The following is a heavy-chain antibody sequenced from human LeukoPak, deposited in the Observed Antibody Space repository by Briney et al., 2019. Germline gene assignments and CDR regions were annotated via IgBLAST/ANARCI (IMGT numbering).Heavy chain of an antibody. Sequence: GGSLRLSCAASGFTFSDYYMSWIRQAPGKGLEWVSYISSSGSTIYYADSVKGRFTISRDNAKNSLYVQMNSLRAEDTAVYYCARELGVAGNPDPEPYFDYWGQGTLVTVSS. CDR2: ISSSGSTI. J-gene: IGHJ4*02. V-gene: IGHV3-11*01. CDR1: GFTFSDYY. CDR3: ARELGVAGNPDPEPYFDY. D-gene: IGHD6-19*01.